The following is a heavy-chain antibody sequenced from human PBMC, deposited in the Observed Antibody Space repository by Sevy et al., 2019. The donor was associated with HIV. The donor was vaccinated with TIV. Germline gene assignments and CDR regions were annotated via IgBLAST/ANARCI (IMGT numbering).Heavy chain of an antibody. D-gene: IGHD2-2*01. CDR2: IYPGDSDT. CDR1: GYTFTNYW. CDR3: ARYPFVVGPAAEYYFDY. Sequence: GESLKISCKGSGYTFTNYWIGWVRQMPGKGLEWMGIIYPGDSDTRYSPSFQGQVTISADKAISTAYLQWSSLKASYTAMDYCARYPFVVGPAAEYYFDYWGQGTLVTVSS. V-gene: IGHV5-51*01. J-gene: IGHJ4*02.